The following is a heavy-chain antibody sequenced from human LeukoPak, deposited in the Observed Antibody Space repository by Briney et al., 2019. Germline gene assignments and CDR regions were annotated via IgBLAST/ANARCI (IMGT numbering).Heavy chain of an antibody. V-gene: IGHV3-74*03. Sequence: PGGSLRLSCATSEFSFSRYWMNWVRQAPGKGLVWVSRINTDGTNRTYADSVKGRFTISRDNAKNPLYLQTNSLRAEDTAVYYCAELGITMIGGVWGKGTTVTISS. D-gene: IGHD3-10*02. CDR1: EFSFSRYW. CDR3: AELGITMIGGV. CDR2: INTDGTNR. J-gene: IGHJ6*04.